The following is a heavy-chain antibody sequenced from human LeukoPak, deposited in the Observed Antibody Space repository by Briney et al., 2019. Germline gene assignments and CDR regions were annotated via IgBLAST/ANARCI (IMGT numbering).Heavy chain of an antibody. J-gene: IGHJ4*02. V-gene: IGHV4-39*01. Sequence: PSETLSLTCTVSGGSLSSSSYYWGWLRQPPGRGGEWFGSIYYSGSTYYNPSRKSRVTLSVDTSKNQFSLKLSSVTAADTAVYYCARRYCSSTSCYIDYWGQGTLVTVSS. CDR2: IYYSGST. D-gene: IGHD2-2*02. CDR1: GGSLSSSSYY. CDR3: ARRYCSSTSCYIDY.